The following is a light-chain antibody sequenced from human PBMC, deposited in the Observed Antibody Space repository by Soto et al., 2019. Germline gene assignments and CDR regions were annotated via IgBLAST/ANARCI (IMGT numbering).Light chain of an antibody. V-gene: IGLV2-14*03. CDR2: DVT. Sequence: QSALTQPASVSGSPGQSIAISRTGTSSDVGGYNYVSWYQHHPGKAPKLMIYDVTNRPSGVSNRFSGSKSGNTASLTISGLQADDEADYYCSSYTSSYTYVFGTGTKLTVL. CDR3: SSYTSSYTYV. J-gene: IGLJ1*01. CDR1: SSDVGGYNY.